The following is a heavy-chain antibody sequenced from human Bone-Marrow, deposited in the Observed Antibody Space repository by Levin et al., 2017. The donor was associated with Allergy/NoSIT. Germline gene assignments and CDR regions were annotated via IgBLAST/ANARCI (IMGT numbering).Heavy chain of an antibody. CDR1: GFSFSTYA. V-gene: IGHV3-33*01. D-gene: IGHD3-3*01. J-gene: IGHJ6*02. Sequence: SCTASGFSFSTYAMHWVRQAPGKGLDWVAVMWYDGTTKYSEESVKGRFTISRHNSNNTLLLQMDTLRAEDTAVYYCARGSPYWSEGSGVNEPLDVWGQGTPVTVSS. CDR2: MWYDGTTK. CDR3: ARGSPYWSEGSGVNEPLDV.